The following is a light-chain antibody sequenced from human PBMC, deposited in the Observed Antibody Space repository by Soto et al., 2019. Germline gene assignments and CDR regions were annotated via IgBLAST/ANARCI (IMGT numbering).Light chain of an antibody. J-gene: IGLJ3*02. CDR3: SSYTSSSTRV. Sequence: QSVLTQPASVSGSPGQSITISCTGTSSDVCGYNYVSWYQQHPGKAPKLMIYEVSNRPSGVSNRFSGSKSGNTASLTISGLQAEDEAYYYGSSYTSSSTRVFGGGTKLTVL. CDR1: SSDVCGYNY. V-gene: IGLV2-14*01. CDR2: EVS.